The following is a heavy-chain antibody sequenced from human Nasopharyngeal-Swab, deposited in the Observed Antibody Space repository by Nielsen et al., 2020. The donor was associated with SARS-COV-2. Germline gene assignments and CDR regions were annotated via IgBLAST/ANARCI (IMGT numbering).Heavy chain of an antibody. V-gene: IGHV1-18*01. CDR2: ISAYNGNT. Sequence: WVRQAPGQRLEWMGWISAYNGNTNYAQKLQGRVTMTTDTSTSTAYMELRSLRSDDTAVYYCARDFGIAAAGGYYYYYMDVWGKGTTVTVSS. D-gene: IGHD6-13*01. CDR3: ARDFGIAAAGGYYYYYMDV. J-gene: IGHJ6*03.